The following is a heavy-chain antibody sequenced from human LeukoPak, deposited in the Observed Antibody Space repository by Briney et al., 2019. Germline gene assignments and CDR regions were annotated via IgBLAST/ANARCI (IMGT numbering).Heavy chain of an antibody. V-gene: IGHV1-18*01. CDR2: ISAYNGNT. Sequence: GASVKVSCKASGYTFTSYGISWVRQAPGQGLEWMGWISAYNGNTNYAQKFQGRVTMTRDTSISTAYMELSRLRSDDTAVYYCARENYYDSNESLDYWGQGTLVTVSS. CDR3: ARENYYDSNESLDY. CDR1: GYTFTSYG. D-gene: IGHD3-22*01. J-gene: IGHJ4*02.